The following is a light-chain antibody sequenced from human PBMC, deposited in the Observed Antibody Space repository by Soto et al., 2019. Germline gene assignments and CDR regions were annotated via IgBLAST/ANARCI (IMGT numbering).Light chain of an antibody. CDR1: RNVNTY. Sequence: ERVLTQSPAPLSLSPGERATVSCRASRNVNTYLAWYQHKAGQAPRLLIYDASKRATGIPARFSGSGSGTDFTLTISSLEPEDFAVYYCQKRSYWPPWTFGQGTKVDI. V-gene: IGKV3-11*01. CDR3: QKRSYWPPWT. J-gene: IGKJ1*01. CDR2: DAS.